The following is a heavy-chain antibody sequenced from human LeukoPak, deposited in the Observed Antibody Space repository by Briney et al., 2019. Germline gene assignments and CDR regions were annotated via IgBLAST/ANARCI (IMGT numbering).Heavy chain of an antibody. Sequence: PGRSLRLSCAASGFTFSSYGMPWVRQPPGKGLGWVAVIWYDGSNKYYADSVKGRFTISRDNSKNTLYLQMNSLRAEDTAVYYCARDPSRSEGIFNWFDPWGQGTLVTVSS. D-gene: IGHD6-13*01. CDR3: ARDPSRSEGIFNWFDP. J-gene: IGHJ5*02. CDR1: GFTFSSYG. V-gene: IGHV3-33*01. CDR2: IWYDGSNK.